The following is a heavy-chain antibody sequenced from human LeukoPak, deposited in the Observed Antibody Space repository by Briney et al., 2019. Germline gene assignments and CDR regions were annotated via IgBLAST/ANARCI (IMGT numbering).Heavy chain of an antibody. CDR2: IYYTEST. CDR3: ARLDTSHYYMDV. V-gene: IGHV4-31*03. J-gene: IGHJ6*03. Sequence: PSETLSLTCTVSGGSISSGGSFWSWIRQHPLKGLEWIGYIYYTESTYYNPSLKSRLSISLHTSKNQFSLKLTSVTAADTAVYYCARLDTSHYYMDVWGKGTTVTVSS. D-gene: IGHD3-22*01. CDR1: GGSISSGGSF.